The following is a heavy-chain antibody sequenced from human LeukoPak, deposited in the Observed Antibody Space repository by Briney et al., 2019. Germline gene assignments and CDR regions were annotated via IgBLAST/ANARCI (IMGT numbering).Heavy chain of an antibody. D-gene: IGHD2-15*01. V-gene: IGHV3-30*04. Sequence: GGSLRLSCEASGFIFSRYPMHWVRQAPGKGLEWVTVISTDGRDKHYADSVKGRCTISRDNSKNTLYLQMDSLRAEDTAVYYCAKGWQAPDYWGQGTLVTVSS. J-gene: IGHJ4*02. CDR3: AKGWQAPDY. CDR1: GFIFSRYP. CDR2: ISTDGRDK.